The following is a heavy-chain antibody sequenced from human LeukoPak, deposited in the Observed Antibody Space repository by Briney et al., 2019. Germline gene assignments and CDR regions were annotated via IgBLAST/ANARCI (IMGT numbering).Heavy chain of an antibody. CDR3: ARSLIDYGGSYDAFDI. CDR2: ISAYNGNT. V-gene: IGHV1-18*04. D-gene: IGHD4-23*01. CDR1: GYTFSNYN. J-gene: IGHJ3*02. Sequence: ASVKVSCKASGYTFSNYNIHWLRQAPGQGLEWMGWISAYNGNTNYAQKFQGRVTINADQSTSTAYMELSSLRSEDTAVYYCARSLIDYGGSYDAFDIWGQGTMVTISS.